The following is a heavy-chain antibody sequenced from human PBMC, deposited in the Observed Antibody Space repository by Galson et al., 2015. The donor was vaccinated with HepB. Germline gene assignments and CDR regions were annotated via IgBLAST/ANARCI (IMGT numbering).Heavy chain of an antibody. Sequence: PALVKPTQTLALTCTFSGFSLTTRGVGVGWIRQPPGKALEWLAFVYWDDDNRYSPSLRSRLTVTKDTSNSRVVLIMTNVDPLDTATYFCAHRRYYYGTWDWGDFDYWGQGTLVTVSS. CDR1: GFSLTTRGVG. J-gene: IGHJ4*02. CDR2: VYWDDDN. V-gene: IGHV2-5*02. CDR3: AHRRYYYGTWDWGDFDY. D-gene: IGHD3-16*01.